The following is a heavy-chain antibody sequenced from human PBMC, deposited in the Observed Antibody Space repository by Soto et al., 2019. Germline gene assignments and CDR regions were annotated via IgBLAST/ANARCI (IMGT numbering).Heavy chain of an antibody. CDR2: ISVYNGDT. CDR1: GYTFATYG. D-gene: IGHD6-6*01. J-gene: IGHJ5*02. Sequence: QVQLVQSGAEVKKPGASVKVSCRASGYTFATYGISWVRQAPGQGLEWMGWISVYNGDTNYAQKFQGRVTMTTDTSTSTAYMEVRSLRSDDTAVYYCARERVAVRPGWFDPWGQGTLVTVSS. V-gene: IGHV1-18*01. CDR3: ARERVAVRPGWFDP.